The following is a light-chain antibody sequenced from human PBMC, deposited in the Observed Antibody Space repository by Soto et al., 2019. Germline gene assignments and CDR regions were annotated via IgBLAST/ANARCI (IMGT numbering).Light chain of an antibody. CDR1: QSVSSY. CDR2: DVS. Sequence: EIVLTQSPATLSLSPGERATLSCRASQSVSSYLAWYQQKPGQAPRLLIYDVSNRATGIAARFSGSGSGTDFTLTISSLEPEDFAVYYCQQRSNWPPWTFGQGTKVEIK. V-gene: IGKV3-11*01. CDR3: QQRSNWPPWT. J-gene: IGKJ1*01.